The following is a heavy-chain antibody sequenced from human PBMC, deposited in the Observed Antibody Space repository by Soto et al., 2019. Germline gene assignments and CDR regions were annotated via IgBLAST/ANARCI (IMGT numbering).Heavy chain of an antibody. CDR1: GFTFSTYA. CDR3: AKLGAGTIY. Sequence: GGSLRLSCAASGFTFSTYALTWVRQAPGKGLEWVSAIADHGGNTYYADSVKGRFTISRDNSKNTLYLQMNSPRAEDTALYYCAKLGAGTIYWGQGTPVTVSS. D-gene: IGHD6-13*01. J-gene: IGHJ4*02. CDR2: IADHGGNT. V-gene: IGHV3-23*01.